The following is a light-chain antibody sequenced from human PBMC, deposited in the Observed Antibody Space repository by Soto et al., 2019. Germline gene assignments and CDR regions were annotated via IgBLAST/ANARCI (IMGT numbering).Light chain of an antibody. J-gene: IGKJ2*01. CDR1: QGISNY. CDR3: LNYDSAPYT. CDR2: AAS. Sequence: EIQMTQSPSSLSASVGDRVTITCRASQGISNYFAGYQQKPGKVPKLPIYAASTLQSGVPSRFSGSGSGTDFTHTIGSLQLEDVATCCCLNYDSAPYTVGQGTKLEI. V-gene: IGKV1-27*01.